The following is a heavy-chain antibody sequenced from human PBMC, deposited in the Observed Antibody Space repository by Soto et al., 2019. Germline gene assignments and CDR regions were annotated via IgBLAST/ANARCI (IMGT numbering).Heavy chain of an antibody. CDR1: GFTFSGSA. V-gene: IGHV3-73*01. CDR2: IRNKANNYAT. Sequence: GGSLRLSCAASGFTFSGSAIHWVRQASGKGLEWVGRIRNKANNYATAYAASVKGRFAVSRDDSKNKAYLQMNSLKTEDTAVYYCTRLVSGSYSLFDYWGQGTLVTVSS. CDR3: TRLVSGSYSLFDY. D-gene: IGHD6-19*01. J-gene: IGHJ4*02.